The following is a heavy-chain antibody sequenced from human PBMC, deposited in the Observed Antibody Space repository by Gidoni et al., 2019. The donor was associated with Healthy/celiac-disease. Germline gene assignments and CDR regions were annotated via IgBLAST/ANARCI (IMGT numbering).Heavy chain of an antibody. D-gene: IGHD2-2*01. J-gene: IGHJ6*02. CDR2: ISSSSSYI. CDR3: ARVWGVVVVPVVHYYGMDV. Sequence: EVQPVASGGGLVKPGGPLRVSCAASGFTFSSYSMNWVRQAPGKGLEWVSSISSSSSYICYADAVNDRFTISRDNAKNSLYLQMNSLRAEDTAVYYCARVWGVVVVPVVHYYGMDVWGQGTTVTVSS. CDR1: GFTFSSYS. V-gene: IGHV3-21*01.